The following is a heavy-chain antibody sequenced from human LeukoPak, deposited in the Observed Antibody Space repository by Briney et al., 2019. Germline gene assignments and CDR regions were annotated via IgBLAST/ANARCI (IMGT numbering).Heavy chain of an antibody. CDR1: GFTFSSYS. Sequence: TGGSLRLSCAASGFTFSSYSMNWVSQAPGKGLEWVSSISSSSSYIYYADSVKGRFTISRDNAKNSLYLQMNSLRAEDTAVYYCARDYYDSSGYYQRGAFDIWGQGTMVTVSS. J-gene: IGHJ3*02. CDR2: ISSSSSYI. D-gene: IGHD3-22*01. CDR3: ARDYYDSSGYYQRGAFDI. V-gene: IGHV3-21*01.